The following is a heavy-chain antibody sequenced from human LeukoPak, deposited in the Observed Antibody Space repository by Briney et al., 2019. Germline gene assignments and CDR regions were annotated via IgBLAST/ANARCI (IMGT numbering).Heavy chain of an antibody. CDR3: ARDSKLGSSGAGDY. CDR1: SYSFTSYG. D-gene: IGHD3-22*01. Sequence: ASVKVSCKASSYSFTSYGFSWVRQAPGKGLEWMGGFDPEDGETIYAQKFQGRVTMTEDTSTDTAYMELSSLRSEDTAVYYCARDSKLGSSGAGDYWGQGTLVTVSS. CDR2: FDPEDGET. V-gene: IGHV1-24*01. J-gene: IGHJ4*02.